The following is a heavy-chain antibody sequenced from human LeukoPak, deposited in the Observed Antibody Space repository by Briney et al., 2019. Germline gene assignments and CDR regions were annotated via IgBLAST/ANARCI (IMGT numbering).Heavy chain of an antibody. J-gene: IGHJ4*02. V-gene: IGHV3-74*01. CDR3: ARTNTDYGDFDY. D-gene: IGHD4/OR15-4a*01. Sequence: GGSLRLSCVVSGFTFSSYWMHWVRQAPGKGLVWVSRINGDESSTSYADSVKGRFTISRDRPKNTLLLQMNSLRADDTALYHCARTNTDYGDFDYWGQGILVTVSS. CDR2: INGDESST. CDR1: GFTFSSYW.